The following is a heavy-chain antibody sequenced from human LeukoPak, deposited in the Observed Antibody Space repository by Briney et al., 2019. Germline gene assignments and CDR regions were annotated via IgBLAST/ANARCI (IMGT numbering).Heavy chain of an antibody. CDR2: IYYSGIT. D-gene: IGHD5/OR15-5a*01. J-gene: IGHJ4*02. V-gene: IGHV4-39*02. CDR1: GGSISSSSYF. Sequence: SETLSLTCTVSGGSISSSSYFWGWIRQPPGKGLEWIGTIYYSGITYYTPSLKSRVTISVDTSKNQFSLKLNSVTAADTAVYYCAREVVSTITLDFWGQGTLVTVSS. CDR3: AREVVSTITLDF.